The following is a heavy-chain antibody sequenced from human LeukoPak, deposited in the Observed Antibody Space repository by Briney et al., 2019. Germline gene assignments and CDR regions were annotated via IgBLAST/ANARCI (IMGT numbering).Heavy chain of an antibody. CDR1: GFTFDDYI. V-gene: IGHV3-23*01. CDR3: AKVMLGELLYWFDP. J-gene: IGHJ5*02. Sequence: GGSLRPSCAASGFTFDDYIMHWVRQAPGKGLEWVSAVSGSGDSTYYADSVKGRFTISRANSKNTLYLQMNSLRAEDTAVYYCAKVMLGELLYWFDPWGQGTLVTVSS. CDR2: VSGSGDST. D-gene: IGHD3-10*02.